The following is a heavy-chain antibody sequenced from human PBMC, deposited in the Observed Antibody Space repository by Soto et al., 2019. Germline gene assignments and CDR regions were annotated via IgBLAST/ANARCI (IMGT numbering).Heavy chain of an antibody. Sequence: GGSLRLSCAASGFTFSSYSMNWVRQAPGKGLEWVSSISSSSSYIYYADSVKGRFTISRDNAKNSLNLQMNSLRAEDTAVYYCARDLYRDYEEYVGDYYYYGMQVWGQGTTVTVPS. J-gene: IGHJ6*02. CDR3: ARDLYRDYEEYVGDYYYYGMQV. D-gene: IGHD5-12*01. CDR2: ISSSSSYI. V-gene: IGHV3-21*01. CDR1: GFTFSSYS.